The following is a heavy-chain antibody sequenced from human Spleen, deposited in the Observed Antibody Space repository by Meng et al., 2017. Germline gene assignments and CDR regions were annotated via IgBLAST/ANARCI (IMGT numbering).Heavy chain of an antibody. Sequence: GESLKISCAASGFTFSNSDMNWVHQAPGKGLEWVSGVSWNGSRTHYADSVKGRFIISRDNSRNTLYLQMNSLRAEDTAVYYCAKDRIRSSGVSCADYWGQGTLVTVSS. V-gene: IGHV3-35*01. CDR3: AKDRIRSSGVSCADY. CDR2: VSWNGSRT. CDR1: GFTFSNSD. D-gene: IGHD2-15*01. J-gene: IGHJ4*02.